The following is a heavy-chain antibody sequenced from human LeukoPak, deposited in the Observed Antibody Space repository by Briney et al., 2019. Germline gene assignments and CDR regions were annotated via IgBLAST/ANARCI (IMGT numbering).Heavy chain of an antibody. D-gene: IGHD2-2*02. CDR2: ITVSGDAT. J-gene: IGHJ2*01. Sequence: GGSLRLSCAASGFTFRTDWMTWVRQAPGRGLDWVSTITVSGDATFFADSVKGRFTTSRDNSKNTLYLQMSSLRAEDTALYYCAKDLGDCGGTGCYTNWFFDLWGRGTLVTVSS. CDR3: AKDLGDCGGTGCYTNWFFDL. V-gene: IGHV3-23*01. CDR1: GFTFRTDW.